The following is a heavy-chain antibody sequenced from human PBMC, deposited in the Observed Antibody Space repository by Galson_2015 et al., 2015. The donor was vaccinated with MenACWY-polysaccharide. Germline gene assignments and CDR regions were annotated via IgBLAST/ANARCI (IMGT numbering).Heavy chain of an antibody. CDR2: TYYRSQWYT. Sequence: CAISGDSVSSNPASWNWIRQSPSRGLEWLGRTYYRSQWYTDYAVSVKSRIAINADVSRNQFSLQLNSVTPDDTAVYYCARDRGRHSHGPPYYFDFWGRGTLVTVSS. V-gene: IGHV6-1*01. CDR3: ARDRGRHSHGPPYYFDF. CDR1: GDSVSSNPAS. D-gene: IGHD5-24*01. J-gene: IGHJ4*02.